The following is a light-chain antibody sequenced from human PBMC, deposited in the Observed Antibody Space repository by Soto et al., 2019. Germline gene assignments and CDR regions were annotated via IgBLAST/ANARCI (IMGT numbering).Light chain of an antibody. CDR2: GAS. J-gene: IGKJ1*01. CDR3: QQYDTSPRT. V-gene: IGKV3-20*01. Sequence: EIVLTQSPGTLPLSPGERATVSCRASQSFTSGYLAWYQQRPGQAPRLLIYGASRRATGVPDRFSGSESETDFTRTISGLEPEDFAVYYCQQYDTSPRTFGQGTTGDIK. CDR1: QSFTSGY.